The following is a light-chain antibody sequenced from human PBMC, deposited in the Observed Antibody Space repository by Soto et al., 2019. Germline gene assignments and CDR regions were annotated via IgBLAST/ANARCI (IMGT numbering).Light chain of an antibody. Sequence: EIVFTQSPATLSLSPGERATLSCRASQSISSYLAWYQQKPGQAPRLLIYDASNRATGIPVRFSGSGSGTDFTLLISSLEPEDCAVYYCQQRSNWPLTFGPGTKVDIK. V-gene: IGKV3-11*01. J-gene: IGKJ3*01. CDR2: DAS. CDR1: QSISSY. CDR3: QQRSNWPLT.